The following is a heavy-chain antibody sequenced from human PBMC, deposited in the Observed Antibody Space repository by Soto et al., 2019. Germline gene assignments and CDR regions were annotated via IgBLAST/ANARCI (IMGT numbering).Heavy chain of an antibody. CDR2: IIPILGIA. CDR3: AGEYYYPYYMDV. V-gene: IGHV1-69*02. Sequence: QVQLVQSGAEVKKPGSSVKVSCKASGGTFSSYTISWVRQAPGQGLEWMGRIIPILGIANYAQKFQGRVTITGDKSTSTAYVERSSLRPEDRAVYYWAGEYYYPYYMDVGGKGPTVTFS. D-gene: IGHD3-10*01. CDR1: GGTFSSYT. J-gene: IGHJ6*03.